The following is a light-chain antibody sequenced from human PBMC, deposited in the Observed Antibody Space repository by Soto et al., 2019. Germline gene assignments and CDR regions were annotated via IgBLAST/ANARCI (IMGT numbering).Light chain of an antibody. J-gene: IGKJ2*01. CDR1: QSVSSN. CDR2: CAS. CDR3: QQYNNWPYT. Sequence: EIVMTQSPATLSVSPGERATLSCRASQSVSSNLAWYQQKPGPAPRLLIYCASTRATGIPTRFSVSRSGTEFTLTISSLQSEDFAVYYCQQYNNWPYTFGQGTKLEIK. V-gene: IGKV3-15*01.